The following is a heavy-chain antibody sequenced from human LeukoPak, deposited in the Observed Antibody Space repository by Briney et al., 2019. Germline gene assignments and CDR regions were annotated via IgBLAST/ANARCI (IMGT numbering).Heavy chain of an antibody. CDR3: ARRIAVAGPFDY. V-gene: IGHV4-59*08. J-gene: IGHJ4*02. Sequence: PSETLSLTCTVSGGSISSYYWSWIRQPPGKGLEWIGYIYYSGSTNYNPSLKSRVIISVDTSKNQFSLKLSSVTAADTAVYHCARRIAVAGPFDYWGQGTLVTVSS. D-gene: IGHD6-19*01. CDR2: IYYSGST. CDR1: GGSISSYY.